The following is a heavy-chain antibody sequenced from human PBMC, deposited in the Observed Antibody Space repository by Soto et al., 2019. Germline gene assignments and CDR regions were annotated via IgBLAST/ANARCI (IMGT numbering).Heavy chain of an antibody. V-gene: IGHV3-21*01. CDR2: ISSSSSYI. J-gene: IGHJ3*02. CDR1: GFTFSSYS. CDR3: APTVTTSVGDI. D-gene: IGHD4-17*01. Sequence: GGSLRLSCAASGFTFSSYSMNWVRQAPGKGLEWVSSISSSSSYIYYADSVKGRFTISRDNAKNSLYLHMNSLRAEDTAVYYCAPTVTTSVGDIWGQGSMAPLS.